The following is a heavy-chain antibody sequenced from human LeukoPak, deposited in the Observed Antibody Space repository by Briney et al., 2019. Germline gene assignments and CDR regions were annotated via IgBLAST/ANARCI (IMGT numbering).Heavy chain of an antibody. Sequence: SETLSLTCSVSGASVTMGSYSWSWIRQPPGKGLEWIGYIYHSGSTYYNPSLKSRVTISVDRSKNQFSLKLSSVTAADTAVYYCATTNDYSKSFDYWGQGTLVTVSS. CDR2: IYHSGST. D-gene: IGHD4-11*01. CDR1: GASVTMGSYS. V-gene: IGHV4-30-2*01. CDR3: ATTNDYSKSFDY. J-gene: IGHJ4*02.